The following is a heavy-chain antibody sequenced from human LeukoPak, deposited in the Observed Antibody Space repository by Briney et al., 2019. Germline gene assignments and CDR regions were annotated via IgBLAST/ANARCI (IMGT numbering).Heavy chain of an antibody. CDR3: ARGADHYGSGFIDY. CDR1: GGSFSSGGYY. D-gene: IGHD3-10*01. Sequence: SETLSLTCTVSGGSFSSGGYYWSWIRQHPGKGLEWIGYIYYSGSTYYNPSLKSRVTISVDTSKNQFSLKLSSVTAADTAVYYCARGADHYGSGFIDYWGQGTLVTVSS. V-gene: IGHV4-31*03. J-gene: IGHJ4*02. CDR2: IYYSGST.